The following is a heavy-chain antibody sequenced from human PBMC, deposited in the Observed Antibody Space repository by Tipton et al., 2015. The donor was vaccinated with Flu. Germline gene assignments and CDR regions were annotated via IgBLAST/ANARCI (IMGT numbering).Heavy chain of an antibody. Sequence: SLRLSCAASGFTFSDYYMSWIRQAPGKGMEWVSYISSSGSTIYYADSVKGRFTISRDNAKNSLYPQMNSLRAEDTAVYYCARGTNALLWFGELDWFDPWGQGTLVTVSS. CDR3: ARGTNALLWFGELDWFDP. V-gene: IGHV3-11*01. CDR2: ISSSGSTI. D-gene: IGHD3-10*01. CDR1: GFTFSDYY. J-gene: IGHJ5*02.